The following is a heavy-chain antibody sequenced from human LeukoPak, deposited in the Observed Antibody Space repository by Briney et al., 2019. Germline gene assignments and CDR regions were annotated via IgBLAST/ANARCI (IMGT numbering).Heavy chain of an antibody. CDR1: GFTFSRYY. Sequence: PGGSPRLSCAASGFTFSRYYMHWVRQAPGKGLVWVSRINSDGRSTTYADSVRGRFTISRDNSKNTLYLQMNSLRAEDTAVYYCAKGEPYSSSWVPHYYYYYYMDVWGKGTTVTVSS. V-gene: IGHV3-74*01. CDR2: INSDGRST. CDR3: AKGEPYSSSWVPHYYYYYYMDV. D-gene: IGHD6-13*01. J-gene: IGHJ6*03.